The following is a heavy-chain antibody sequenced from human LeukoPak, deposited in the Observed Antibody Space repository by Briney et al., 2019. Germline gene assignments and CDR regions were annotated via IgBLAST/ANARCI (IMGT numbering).Heavy chain of an antibody. CDR1: GFTFSNYG. V-gene: IGHV3-30*02. CDR3: AKDMTPFFYGSGRDYFDY. J-gene: IGHJ4*02. CDR2: IRYDGSNK. Sequence: GGSLRLSCAASGFTFSNYGMRWVRQAPGKGLEWVAFIRYDGSNKYYADSVKGRFTISRDNSKNTLYLQMNSLRAEDTAVYYCAKDMTPFFYGSGRDYFDYWGQGTLVTVSS. D-gene: IGHD3-10*01.